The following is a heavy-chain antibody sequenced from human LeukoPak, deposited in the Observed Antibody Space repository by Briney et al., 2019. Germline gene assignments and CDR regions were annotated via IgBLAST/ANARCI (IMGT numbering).Heavy chain of an antibody. D-gene: IGHD3-10*01. CDR2: INHSGST. CDR1: GGSISSSNW. V-gene: IGHV4-4*02. J-gene: IGHJ4*02. CDR3: ARAYYYGSGSYYPY. Sequence: SETLSLTCAVSGGSISSSNWWSWVRQPPGKGLEWIGEINHSGSTNYNPSLKSRVTISVDTSKNQFSLKLSSVTAADTAVYYCARAYYYGSGSYYPYWGQGTLVTVSS.